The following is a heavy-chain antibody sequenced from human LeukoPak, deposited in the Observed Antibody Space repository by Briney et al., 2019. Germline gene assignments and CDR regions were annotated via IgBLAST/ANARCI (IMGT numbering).Heavy chain of an antibody. Sequence: SETLSLTCTVSGGSISSSSYYWGWIRQPPGKGLEWLGSIYYSGSTYYNPSLKSRVPISVDTSKNQFSLKLSSVTAAYTAVYYCARQWAAGALRLGELDYWGEGTLVTVSS. V-gene: IGHV4-39*01. CDR1: GGSISSSSYY. J-gene: IGHJ4*02. CDR2: IYYSGST. D-gene: IGHD3-16*01. CDR3: ARQWAAGALRLGELDY.